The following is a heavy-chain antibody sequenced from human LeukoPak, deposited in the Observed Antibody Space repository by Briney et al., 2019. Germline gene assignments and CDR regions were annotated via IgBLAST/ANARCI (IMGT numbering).Heavy chain of an antibody. Sequence: ASVKVSCKASGYTFTSYGITWVRQAPGQGLEWMGWISGYNGDTKYAQKFQGRVTMTEDTSTDTAYMELSSLRSEDTAVYYCATEGAVVATTPFDYYFDYWGQGTLVTVSS. CDR3: ATEGAVVATTPFDYYFDY. J-gene: IGHJ4*02. CDR2: ISGYNGDT. D-gene: IGHD5-12*01. V-gene: IGHV1-18*01. CDR1: GYTFTSYG.